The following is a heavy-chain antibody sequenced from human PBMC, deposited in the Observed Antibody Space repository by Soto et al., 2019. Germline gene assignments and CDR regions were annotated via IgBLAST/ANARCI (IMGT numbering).Heavy chain of an antibody. CDR1: GFTFSTYG. D-gene: IGHD3-9*01. Sequence: EVQLLESGGGLVQPGGSLRLSCAASGFTFSTYGMSWVRQAPGKGLEWVSGISGSGGSTYYADSVKGRFTVSRDNSNNTLFVQMNSLRAEDTAVYYCARFSDKSETYRPFDYWGRGTLVTVSS. J-gene: IGHJ4*02. V-gene: IGHV3-23*01. CDR3: ARFSDKSETYRPFDY. CDR2: ISGSGGST.